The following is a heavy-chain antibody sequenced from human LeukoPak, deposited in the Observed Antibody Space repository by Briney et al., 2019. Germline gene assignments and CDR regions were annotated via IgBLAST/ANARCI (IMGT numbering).Heavy chain of an antibody. CDR3: ASGSTTHDAFDI. Sequence: SETLSLTCTVSGGYLGSHYWSWIRQPPGKGLEWIGYIYYSGSTNYNPSLKSRVTISVDTSKNQFSLKLSSVTAADTAVYYCASGSTTHDAFDIWGQGTMVTVSS. V-gene: IGHV4-59*11. J-gene: IGHJ3*02. D-gene: IGHD1-26*01. CDR2: IYYSGST. CDR1: GGYLGSHY.